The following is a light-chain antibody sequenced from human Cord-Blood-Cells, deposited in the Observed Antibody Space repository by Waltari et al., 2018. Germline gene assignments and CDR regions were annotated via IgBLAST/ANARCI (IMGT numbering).Light chain of an antibody. V-gene: IGKV1-39*01. CDR1: QSISSY. CDR2: AAS. Sequence: DIQMTQSPSSLSASVGDRVTITCRASQSISSYLNWYQQKPGKAPKLLIYAASSLQSVVPSRCSGSGSGTEFTLTISSLQPEDFATYYCQQSYSTLTFGGGTKVEIK. CDR3: QQSYSTLT. J-gene: IGKJ4*01.